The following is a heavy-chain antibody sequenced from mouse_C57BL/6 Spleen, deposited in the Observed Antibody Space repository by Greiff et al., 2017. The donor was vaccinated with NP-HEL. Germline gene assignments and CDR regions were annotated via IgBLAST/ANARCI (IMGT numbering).Heavy chain of an antibody. J-gene: IGHJ3*01. CDR2: LNPGSGGT. Sequence: VKLMESGAELVRPGTSVKVSCKASGYAFTNYLIEWVKQRPGQGLEWIGVLNPGSGGTNYNEKFKGKATLAAAKSSSTAYLQLSSLTSEDSAVYFCARGDSSGLAYWGQGTLVTVSA. D-gene: IGHD3-2*02. CDR3: ARGDSSGLAY. CDR1: GYAFTNYL. V-gene: IGHV1-54*01.